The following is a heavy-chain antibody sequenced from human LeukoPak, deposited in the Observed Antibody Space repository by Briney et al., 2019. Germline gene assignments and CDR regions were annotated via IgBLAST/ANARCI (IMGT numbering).Heavy chain of an antibody. CDR3: ARGALAGPGNFDY. CDR2: ISDYNSHT. CDR1: GYTFTSYG. D-gene: IGHD3-10*01. V-gene: IGHV1-18*01. J-gene: IGHJ4*02. Sequence: VTTVKVSCKASGYTFTSYGIRWVPQAPGQGLEWIGWISDYNSHTNYAQELQGRVTMTADTSTSTAYMELRSLRSDDTAVYYCARGALAGPGNFDYWGQRTLVTVSS.